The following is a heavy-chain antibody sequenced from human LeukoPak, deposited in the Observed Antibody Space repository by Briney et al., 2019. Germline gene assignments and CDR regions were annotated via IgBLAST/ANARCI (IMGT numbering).Heavy chain of an antibody. CDR3: ARVLSHRSGWKPLDY. CDR2: IYYSGST. Sequence: SETLSLTCTVSGGSVSSYYWSWIRQPPGPGLELIGYIYYSGSTNSNHYLKSRVTVSVDASKNQFSLKLSSVTAADTAVYYCARVLSHRSGWKPLDYWGQGTLVTVSS. D-gene: IGHD6-19*01. J-gene: IGHJ4*02. CDR1: GGSVSSYY. V-gene: IGHV4-59*02.